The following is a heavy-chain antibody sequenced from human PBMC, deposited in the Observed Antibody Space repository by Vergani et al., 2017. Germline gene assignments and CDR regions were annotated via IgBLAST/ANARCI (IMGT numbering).Heavy chain of an antibody. CDR3: ARVGVGSSSRGWFDP. J-gene: IGHJ5*02. CDR1: GFTFSSYA. V-gene: IGHV3-30*01. Sequence: QVQLVESGGGVVQPGRSLRLSCAASGFTFSSYAMHWVRQAPGKGLEWVAVISYDGSNKYYADSVKGRFTISRDNSKNTLYLQMNSLRAEDTAVYYCARVGVGSSSRGWFDPWGQGTLVTVSS. CDR2: ISYDGSNK. D-gene: IGHD6-13*01.